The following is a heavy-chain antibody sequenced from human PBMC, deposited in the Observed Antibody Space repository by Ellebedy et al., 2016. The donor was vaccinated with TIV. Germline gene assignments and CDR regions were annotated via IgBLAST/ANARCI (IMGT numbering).Heavy chain of an antibody. J-gene: IGHJ4*02. CDR2: MSPNSGNT. CDR3: GRGVIAGIAY. D-gene: IGHD2/OR15-2a*01. Sequence: AASVKVSCKASGYTFTGYDINWVRQATGQGLEWMGWMSPNSGNTGYSQKFQGRVTMTRDTSISTAYMELTSLTSEDTAVYYCGRGVIAGIAYWGQGTPVTVTS. V-gene: IGHV1-8*01. CDR1: GYTFTGYD.